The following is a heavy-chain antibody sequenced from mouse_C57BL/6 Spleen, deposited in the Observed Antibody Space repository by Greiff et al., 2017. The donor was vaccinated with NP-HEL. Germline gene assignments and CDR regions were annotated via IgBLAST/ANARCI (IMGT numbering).Heavy chain of an antibody. J-gene: IGHJ1*03. Sequence: QVQLKESGPELVKPGASVKISCKASGYAFSSSWMNWVKQRPGKGLEWIGRIYPGDGDTNYNGKFKGKAKLTADKSSSTAYMQLSSLTSEDSAVYFCARSGYYGSSPTAYFDVWGTGTTVTVSS. CDR1: GYAFSSSW. V-gene: IGHV1-82*01. CDR3: ARSGYYGSSPTAYFDV. CDR2: IYPGDGDT. D-gene: IGHD1-1*01.